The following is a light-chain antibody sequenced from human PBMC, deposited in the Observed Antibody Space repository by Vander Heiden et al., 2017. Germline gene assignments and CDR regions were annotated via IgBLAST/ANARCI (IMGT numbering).Light chain of an antibody. CDR2: VDS. V-gene: IGLV3-21*02. J-gene: IGLJ2*01. CDR1: TIGSKS. Sequence: SYVLTQPPSVLVVPGQTARSTCGGNTIGSKSGHWYQQNAGQGPVFVVCVDSDRASGIPERGSGSNAGNTATLTISRVEAGDEADWYWRVWDSSSDQEVFGGGTKLTVL. CDR3: RVWDSSSDQEV.